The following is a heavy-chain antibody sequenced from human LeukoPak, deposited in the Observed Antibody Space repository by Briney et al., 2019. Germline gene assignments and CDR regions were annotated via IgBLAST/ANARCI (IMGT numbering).Heavy chain of an antibody. J-gene: IGHJ4*02. CDR1: GYTFTGYY. CDR2: INPNSGGT. CDR3: AKNGLDTAMIYFDY. Sequence: GASVKVSCKASGYTFTGYYMHWVRQAPGQGLEWLGWINPNSGGTNYAQKLQGRVTMTTDTSTSTAYMELRSLRSDDTAVYYCAKNGLDTAMIYFDYWGQGTLVTVSS. D-gene: IGHD5-18*01. V-gene: IGHV1-2*02.